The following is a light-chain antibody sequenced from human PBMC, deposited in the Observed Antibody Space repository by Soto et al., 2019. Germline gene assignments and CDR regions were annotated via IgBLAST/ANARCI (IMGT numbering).Light chain of an antibody. J-gene: IGKJ2*01. CDR2: AAS. CDR1: RAVTSNF. V-gene: IGKV3-20*01. Sequence: ESVLTQSPGTLSLSPGERATLSCRASRAVTSNFLAWYQQKPGQAPRLLIYAASSRATGIPDRFSGSGSGTDFTLTISRREPEDFAVYYCQQYGVSQNTFGQGTKLE. CDR3: QQYGVSQNT.